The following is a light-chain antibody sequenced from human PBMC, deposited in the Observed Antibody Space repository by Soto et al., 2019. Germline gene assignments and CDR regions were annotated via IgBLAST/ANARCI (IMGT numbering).Light chain of an antibody. CDR1: QSVGYW. Sequence: DIQMTQSPSTPSASVGDRVTITCRASQSVGYWLAWYQQKPGKAPTFLVYDASNLEIGVPSRFSGSGSGTDFTFTISNLQPEDIATYYCQQYDTLPPYTFGQGTKVDTK. J-gene: IGKJ2*01. V-gene: IGKV1-5*01. CDR3: QQYDTLPPYT. CDR2: DAS.